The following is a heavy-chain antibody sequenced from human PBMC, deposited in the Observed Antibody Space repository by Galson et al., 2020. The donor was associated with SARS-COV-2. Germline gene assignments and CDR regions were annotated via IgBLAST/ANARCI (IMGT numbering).Heavy chain of an antibody. D-gene: IGHD6-19*01. CDR1: GFTFSSYA. CDR3: AKDLAVAGTRGVDY. V-gene: IGHV3-23*01. Sequence: GESLRLSCAASGFTFSSYAVNWVRQAPGKGLGWVQAISGSGGNTNFADSVRGRFTISRDNSKSTLYLQMNSLRPEDTAVYYCAKDLAVAGTRGVDYWGQGTLVTVSS. J-gene: IGHJ4*02. CDR2: ISGSGGNT.